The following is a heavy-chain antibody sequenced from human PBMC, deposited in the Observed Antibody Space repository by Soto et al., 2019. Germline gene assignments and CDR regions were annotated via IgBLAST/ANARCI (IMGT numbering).Heavy chain of an antibody. CDR1: GFTFSSYS. V-gene: IGHV3-21*01. Sequence: GESLKISCAASGFTFSSYSMNWVRQAPGKGLEWVSSISSSSSYIYYADSVKGRFTISRDNAKNSLYLQMNSLRAEDTAVYYCARDRPSTISGSLTYYYYYGMDVWGQGTTVTVSS. CDR2: ISSSSSYI. D-gene: IGHD1-26*01. J-gene: IGHJ6*02. CDR3: ARDRPSTISGSLTYYYYYGMDV.